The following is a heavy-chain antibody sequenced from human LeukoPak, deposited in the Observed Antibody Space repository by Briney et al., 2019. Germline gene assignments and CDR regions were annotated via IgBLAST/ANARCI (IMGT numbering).Heavy chain of an antibody. D-gene: IGHD3-10*01. V-gene: IGHV4-31*03. J-gene: IGHJ5*02. CDR2: IYYSGST. CDR3: ARDPMDDNWFDP. Sequence: SETLSLTCTVSGGSISSSSYYWGWLRQHPGRGLEWIGYIYYSGSTYYNPSLKSRVTISVDTSKNQFSLKLNSVTAADTAVYYCARDPMDDNWFDPWGQGTLVTVSS. CDR1: GGSISSSSYY.